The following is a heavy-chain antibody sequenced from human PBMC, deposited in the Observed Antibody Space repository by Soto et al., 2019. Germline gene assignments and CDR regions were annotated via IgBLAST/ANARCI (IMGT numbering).Heavy chain of an antibody. CDR1: GYTFTSYD. Sequence: ASVKVSCKASGYTFTSYDINWVRQATGQGLEWVGWMNPNSGNTGYAQKFQGRVTMTRNTSISTAYMELSSLRSEDTAVYYCARGAYSSGWYPYDAFDIWGQGTMVTVSS. V-gene: IGHV1-8*01. CDR3: ARGAYSSGWYPYDAFDI. J-gene: IGHJ3*02. CDR2: MNPNSGNT. D-gene: IGHD6-19*01.